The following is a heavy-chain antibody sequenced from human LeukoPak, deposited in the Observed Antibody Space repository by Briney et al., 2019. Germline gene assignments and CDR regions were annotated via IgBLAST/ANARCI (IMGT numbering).Heavy chain of an antibody. CDR2: MKQDGRDS. V-gene: IGHV3-7*01. J-gene: IGHJ4*02. D-gene: IGHD3-16*02. Sequence: GGSLRLSCVASGFTFSWYWMSWVRQAPGKGLEWVANMKQDGRDSHYADSVKGRFTISRDYAKKSVYLEMNSLRAEDTAVYYCAFGGVIAWYFDYWGQGTLVTVSS. CDR1: GFTFSWYW. CDR3: AFGGVIAWYFDY.